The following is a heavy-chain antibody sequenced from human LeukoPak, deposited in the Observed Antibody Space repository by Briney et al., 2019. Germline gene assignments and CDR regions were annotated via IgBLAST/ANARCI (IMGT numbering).Heavy chain of an antibody. J-gene: IGHJ3*02. V-gene: IGHV4-34*01. CDR1: IDSFTNYY. Sequence: SETLSLTCAVYIDSFTNYYWNWIRQTPGKGLEWIGEVNDSGGTNINPSLRSRVILSVDTSKNQFSLKLISVTAADTAVYYCARDVEDTVMLTGNAFDIWGQGTTVTVSS. D-gene: IGHD3-16*01. CDR2: VNDSGGT. CDR3: ARDVEDTVMLTGNAFDI.